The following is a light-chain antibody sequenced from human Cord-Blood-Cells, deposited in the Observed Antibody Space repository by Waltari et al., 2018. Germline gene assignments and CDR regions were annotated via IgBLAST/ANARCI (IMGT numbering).Light chain of an antibody. CDR2: DAS. CDR3: QQRSNWPLT. Sequence: EIMLTQSPSLLSLLPGEGATLSCTASQSVSSYLAWYQQKSCQAPRLLIYDASNRATCIPARFSGSGSGTDFTLTISSLEPEDFAVYYCQQRSNWPLTFGGGTKVESK. CDR1: QSVSSY. V-gene: IGKV3-11*01. J-gene: IGKJ4*01.